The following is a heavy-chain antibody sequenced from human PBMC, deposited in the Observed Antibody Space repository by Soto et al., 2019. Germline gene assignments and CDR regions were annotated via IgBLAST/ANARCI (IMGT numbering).Heavy chain of an antibody. V-gene: IGHV3-23*01. Sequence: EVQLLESGGGLVQPGGSLRLSCAASGFTFSSYAMSWVRQAPGKGLEWVSAISGSGGSTYYADSVKGRFTISRDNSKNTLYLQMNSLRAEDTAVYYCAPRVGSITGTPGYFDYWGQGTLVTVSS. CDR1: GFTFSSYA. CDR2: ISGSGGST. CDR3: APRVGSITGTPGYFDY. D-gene: IGHD1-20*01. J-gene: IGHJ4*02.